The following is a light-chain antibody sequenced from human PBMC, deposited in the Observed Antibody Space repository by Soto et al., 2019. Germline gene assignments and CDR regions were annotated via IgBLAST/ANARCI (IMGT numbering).Light chain of an antibody. Sequence: DIVMTQSPDSLAVSLGERATINCKSSQSVLYSSDNKNYLAWYQQKPGQPPKLLIYWASTRESGVPDRFSGSGSGTDFTLTISSLQAEDVAVYYCQQYYSTPGFGPGTKSGYQT. J-gene: IGKJ3*01. CDR2: WAS. CDR3: QQYYSTPG. V-gene: IGKV4-1*01. CDR1: QSVLYSSDNKNY.